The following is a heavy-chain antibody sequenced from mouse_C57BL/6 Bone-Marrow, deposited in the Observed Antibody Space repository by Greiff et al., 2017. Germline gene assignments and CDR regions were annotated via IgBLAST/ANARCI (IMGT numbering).Heavy chain of an antibody. CDR2: IDPSDSYT. CDR3: APSWSYDMDY. V-gene: IGHV1-69*01. CDR1: GYTFTSYW. Sequence: QVQLQQPGAELVMPGASVKLSCKASGYTFTSYWMHWVKQRPGQGLEWIGEIDPSDSYTNYNQKFKGKSTLTVDKAASTAYMQLSSLTSEDSAVYYCAPSWSYDMDYWGQGTSVTVSS. J-gene: IGHJ4*01.